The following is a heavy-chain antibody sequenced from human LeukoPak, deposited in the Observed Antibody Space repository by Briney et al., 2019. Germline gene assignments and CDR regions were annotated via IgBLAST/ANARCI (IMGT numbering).Heavy chain of an antibody. CDR1: GFNLGGCS. J-gene: IGHJ4*02. V-gene: IGHV3-23*01. D-gene: IGHD2-21*01. Sequence: PGGSLRLSCEGSGFNLGGCSMSWARHAPGEGREWVSGVVGGGDSTYYADAVRGRSTISRHNSSSTLYLQMNSLRAEHTAVYYCAKDAIYGDGYWVFDYWGQGTLVTVSS. CDR3: AKDAIYGDGYWVFDY. CDR2: VVGGGDST.